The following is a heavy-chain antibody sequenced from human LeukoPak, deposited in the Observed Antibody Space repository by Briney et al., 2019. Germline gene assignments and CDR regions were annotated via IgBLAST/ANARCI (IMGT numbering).Heavy chain of an antibody. J-gene: IGHJ3*02. D-gene: IGHD3-22*01. Sequence: SVKVSCKASGGTFSSYAISWMRQAPGQGLEWMGGIIPIFGTANYAQKFQGRVTITADESTSTAYMELSSLRSEDTAVYYCARLFSYYDSNGEDAFDIWGQGTMVTVSS. CDR2: IIPIFGTA. V-gene: IGHV1-69*13. CDR3: ARLFSYYDSNGEDAFDI. CDR1: GGTFSSYA.